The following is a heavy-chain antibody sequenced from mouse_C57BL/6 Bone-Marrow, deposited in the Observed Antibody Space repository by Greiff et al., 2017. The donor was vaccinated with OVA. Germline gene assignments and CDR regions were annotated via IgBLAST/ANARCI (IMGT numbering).Heavy chain of an antibody. CDR3: ARAFGYYYGSSYWYFDV. Sequence: VQLKESGAELVRPGASVKLSCTASGFNIKDDYMHWVKQRPEQGLEWIGWIDPENGDTEYASKFQGKATITADTSSNTAYLQLSSLTSEDTAVYFCARAFGYYYGSSYWYFDVWGTGTTVTVSS. CDR2: IDPENGDT. V-gene: IGHV14-4*01. J-gene: IGHJ1*03. D-gene: IGHD1-1*01. CDR1: GFNIKDDY.